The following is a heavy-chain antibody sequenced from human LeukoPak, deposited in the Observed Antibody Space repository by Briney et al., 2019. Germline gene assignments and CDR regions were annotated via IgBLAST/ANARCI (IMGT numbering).Heavy chain of an antibody. Sequence: SETLSLTCTVSGGSMSSYYWTWIRQPPGKGLEWIGYIYYSGSTHYNPSLKSRVTISVDTSKSQFSLKLSSVTAADTAVYYCARPNSYDVGNNAFDIWGQGTMVTVSS. CDR2: IYYSGST. J-gene: IGHJ3*02. V-gene: IGHV4-59*01. CDR1: GGSMSSYY. CDR3: ARPNSYDVGNNAFDI. D-gene: IGHD2/OR15-2a*01.